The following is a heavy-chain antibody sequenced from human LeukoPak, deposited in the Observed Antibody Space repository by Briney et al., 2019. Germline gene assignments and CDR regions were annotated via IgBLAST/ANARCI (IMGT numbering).Heavy chain of an antibody. D-gene: IGHD1-1*01. CDR2: IDEDRSEN. Sequence: PGGSLRLSCAASGFTFSGYWMTWARQAPGKGLEWVANIDEDRSENYYMDSEKGRFTISRDNAKNSLYLQMNSLRAEDTAMYYCARAKVTIDCWGQGTLVTVSS. V-gene: IGHV3-7*02. CDR3: ARAKVTIDC. CDR1: GFTFSGYW. J-gene: IGHJ4*02.